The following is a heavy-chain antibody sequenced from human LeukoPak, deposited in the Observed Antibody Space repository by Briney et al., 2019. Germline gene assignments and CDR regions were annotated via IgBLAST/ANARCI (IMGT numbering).Heavy chain of an antibody. Sequence: ASVKVFCKASGYTFTSFYMHWVRQAPGRGLEWMGIINPRGGSVSSAQNFQDRITLTRDTSTSTVYMELSSLRSDDTAVYYCARDYHGSGSLTTFDYWGQGTLVTVSS. J-gene: IGHJ4*02. D-gene: IGHD3-10*01. CDR1: GYTFTSFY. V-gene: IGHV1-46*01. CDR3: ARDYHGSGSLTTFDY. CDR2: INPRGGSV.